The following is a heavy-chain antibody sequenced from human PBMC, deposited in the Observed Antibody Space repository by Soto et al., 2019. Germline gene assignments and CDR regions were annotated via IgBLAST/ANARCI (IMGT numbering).Heavy chain of an antibody. CDR3: AKLGSSAWSPHSYFDY. CDR1: ELNINDFA. CDR2: IHSSGHDT. V-gene: IGHV3-23*01. J-gene: IGHJ4*02. D-gene: IGHD3-10*01. Sequence: RLPRGAFELNINDFAIRRVRQTPGKGQGWVSAIHSSGHDTYYIDTVQGQSTTSRANPKNTLFLQMNSLRAEDTAIYYCAKLGSSAWSPHSYFDYCGQGTLVTVS.